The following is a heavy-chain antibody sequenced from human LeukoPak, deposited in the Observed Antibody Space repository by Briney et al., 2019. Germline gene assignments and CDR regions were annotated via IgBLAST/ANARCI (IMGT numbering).Heavy chain of an antibody. CDR1: GFTFSSYG. D-gene: IGHD3-22*01. V-gene: IGHV3-30*02. CDR3: AKSFYYDSSGLGIEY. Sequence: GGSLRLSCAASGFTFSSYGMHWVRQAPGKGLEWVAFIRYDGSNKYYADSVKGRFTISRDNSKNTLYLQMNSLRAEDTAVYYCAKSFYYDSSGLGIEYWGQGTLVTVSS. CDR2: IRYDGSNK. J-gene: IGHJ4*02.